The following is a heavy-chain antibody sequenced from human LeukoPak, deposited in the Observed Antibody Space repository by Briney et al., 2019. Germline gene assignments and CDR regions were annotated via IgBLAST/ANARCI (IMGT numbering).Heavy chain of an antibody. Sequence: GGSLRLSCAASGFTFSSYSMNWIRQAPGKGLEWVSSISSSSSYIYYADSVKGRFTISRDNAENSLYLQMNSLRAEDTAVYYCARDGGYSYGYGLDYWGQGTLVTVSS. CDR3: ARDGGYSYGYGLDY. CDR1: GFTFSSYS. V-gene: IGHV3-21*01. D-gene: IGHD5-18*01. J-gene: IGHJ4*02. CDR2: ISSSSSYI.